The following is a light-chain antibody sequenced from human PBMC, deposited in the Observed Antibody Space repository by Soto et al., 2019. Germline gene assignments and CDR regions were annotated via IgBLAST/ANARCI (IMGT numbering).Light chain of an antibody. Sequence: ELVLTQSPATLSLSPGDRATLSCRASQSVSIYLAWYQQKPGQAPRLLIYDATNRATGIPARFSGSGSGTDFTLTISIQEPEDFAVYYCQQRSNWRTFGQGTKLEIK. CDR2: DAT. CDR3: QQRSNWRT. J-gene: IGKJ2*01. CDR1: QSVSIY. V-gene: IGKV3-11*01.